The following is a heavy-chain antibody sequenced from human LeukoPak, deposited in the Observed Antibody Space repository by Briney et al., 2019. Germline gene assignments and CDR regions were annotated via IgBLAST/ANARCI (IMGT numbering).Heavy chain of an antibody. V-gene: IGHV4-39*07. CDR2: IYYSGST. CDR3: ARDKGHGEYCGGDCYPN. D-gene: IGHD2-21*02. Sequence: SETLSLTCTVSGGSISSSSYYWGWIRQPPGRGLEWIGSIYYSGSTYYNPSLKSRVTISVDTSKNQFSLKLSSVTAADTAVYYCARDKGHGEYCGGDCYPNWGQGTLVTVSS. CDR1: GGSISSSSYY. J-gene: IGHJ4*02.